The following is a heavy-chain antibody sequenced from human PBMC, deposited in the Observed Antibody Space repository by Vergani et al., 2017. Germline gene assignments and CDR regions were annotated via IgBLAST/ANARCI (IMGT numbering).Heavy chain of an antibody. CDR3: ARDSRLSDKRSGSTGWFDP. J-gene: IGHJ5*02. CDR1: GFTFSDYY. Sequence: QVQLVESGGGLVKPGGSLRLSCAASGFTFSDYYMSWIRQAPGKGLEWIGSIYHSGSTNYNPSLKSRVTISVDTSKNQFSLKLSSVTAADTAVYYCARDSRLSDKRSGSTGWFDPWGQGTLVTVSS. V-gene: IGHV4-59*01. CDR2: IYHSGST. D-gene: IGHD1-26*01.